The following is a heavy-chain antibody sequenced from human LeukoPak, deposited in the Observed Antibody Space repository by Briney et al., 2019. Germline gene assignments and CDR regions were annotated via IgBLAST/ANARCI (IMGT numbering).Heavy chain of an antibody. J-gene: IGHJ3*02. CDR3: ARERGALRGDAFDI. V-gene: IGHV4-4*07. Sequence: PSETLSLTCTVSGGSISNYYWTWMRQPAGKGLEWIGRIYTNGNTYYNPSLDSRVTMSIETSKNQFSLKLSSVTAADTAVYYCARERGALRGDAFDIWGQGIMVTVSS. CDR1: GGSISNYY. D-gene: IGHD4-17*01. CDR2: IYTNGNT.